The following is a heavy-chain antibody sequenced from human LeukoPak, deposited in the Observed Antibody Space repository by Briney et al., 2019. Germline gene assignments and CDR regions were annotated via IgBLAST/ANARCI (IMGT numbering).Heavy chain of an antibody. CDR1: GYTFTGYY. CDR3: ARDERRRYYDSSGYPHLDDY. D-gene: IGHD3-22*01. J-gene: IGHJ4*02. V-gene: IGHV1-2*02. CDR2: INPNSDGT. Sequence: GASVKVSCKASGYTFTGYYMHWVRQAPGQGLEWMGWINPNSDGTNYAQKFQGRVTMTRDTSISTAYMKLSRLRSDDTAVYYCARDERRRYYDSSGYPHLDDYWGQGTLVTVSS.